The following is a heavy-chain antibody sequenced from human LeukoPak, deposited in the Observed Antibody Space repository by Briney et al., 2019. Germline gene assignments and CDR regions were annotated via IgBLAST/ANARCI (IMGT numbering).Heavy chain of an antibody. V-gene: IGHV1-8*01. CDR1: GYTFTSYD. Sequence: GASVKVSCKASGYTFTSYDINWVRQATGQGLEWMGWLNPNSGNTGYAQKFQGRVTMTRNTSISTAYMELSSLRSEDTAVYYCARHPAGGIGMVPPYYFDYWGQGTLVTVSP. CDR2: LNPNSGNT. J-gene: IGHJ4*02. D-gene: IGHD6-13*01. CDR3: ARHPAGGIGMVPPYYFDY.